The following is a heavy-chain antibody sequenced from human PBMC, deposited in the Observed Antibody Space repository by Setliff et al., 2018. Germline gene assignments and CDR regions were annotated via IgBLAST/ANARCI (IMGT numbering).Heavy chain of an antibody. CDR2: IKQDGSEK. D-gene: IGHD5-18*01. J-gene: IGHJ6*02. Sequence: GGSLRLSCAASGFTFSSYWMSWVRQAPGKGLEWVANIKQDGSEKYYVDSVKGRFTISRDNAKNSLYLQMNSLRAEDTAVYYCARDGTAMVTHYGMDVWGQGTTVTVSS. CDR3: ARDGTAMVTHYGMDV. CDR1: GFTFSSYW. V-gene: IGHV3-7*01.